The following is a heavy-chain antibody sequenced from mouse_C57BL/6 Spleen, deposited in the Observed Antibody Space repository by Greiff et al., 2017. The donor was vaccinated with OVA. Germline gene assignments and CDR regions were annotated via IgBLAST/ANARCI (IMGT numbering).Heavy chain of an antibody. CDR3: ARERPYGSRKYFDY. CDR2: IDPSDSDT. Sequence: QVQLQQPGAELVRPGSSVKLSCKASGYTFTSYWMHWVKQRPIQGLEWIGNIDPSDSDTHYNQKFKDKATLTVDKSSSTAYMQLSSLTSEDSAVYYYARERPYGSRKYFDYWGQGTTLTVSS. CDR1: GYTFTSYW. J-gene: IGHJ2*01. D-gene: IGHD1-1*01. V-gene: IGHV1-52*01.